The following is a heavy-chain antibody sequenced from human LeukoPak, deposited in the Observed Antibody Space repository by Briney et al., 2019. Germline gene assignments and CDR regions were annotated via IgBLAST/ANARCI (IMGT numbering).Heavy chain of an antibody. CDR1: GGSISSYY. CDR2: IYTSGST. Sequence: TETLSLTCTVSGGSISSYYWSWIRQPAGKGLEWIGRIYTSGSTNYNPSLKSRVTMSVDTSKNQFSLKLRSVTAADTAVYYCARVNSSSSYYYYYMDVWGKGTTVTVSS. CDR3: ARVNSSSSYYYYYMDV. J-gene: IGHJ6*03. V-gene: IGHV4-4*07. D-gene: IGHD6-6*01.